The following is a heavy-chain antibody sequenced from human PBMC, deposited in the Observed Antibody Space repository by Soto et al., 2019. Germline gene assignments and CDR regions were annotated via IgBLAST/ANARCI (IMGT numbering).Heavy chain of an antibody. Sequence: QVQLVQSGAEVRKPGSSVKVSCTASGDTFNFYTISWVRQAPGQGLEWMGRVIPMLRMANYAQKFRGRVTISADKSPSTAYMALTSLRSHYTAVYYCATNYRLVSTHFDSWAQGTLVTVSS. D-gene: IGHD3-16*02. CDR2: VIPMLRMA. J-gene: IGHJ4*02. CDR3: ATNYRLVSTHFDS. CDR1: GDTFNFYT. V-gene: IGHV1-69*02.